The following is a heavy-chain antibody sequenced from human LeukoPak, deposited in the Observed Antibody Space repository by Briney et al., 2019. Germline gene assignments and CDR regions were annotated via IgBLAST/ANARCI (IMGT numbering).Heavy chain of an antibody. D-gene: IGHD3-3*01. Sequence: ASVKVSCKASGYTFTGYYMHWVRQAPGQGLEWMGWINPNSGGTNYAQKFQGRVTMTEDTSTDTAYMELSSLRSEDTAVYYCAIFGVREPIDYWGQGTLVTVSS. CDR1: GYTFTGYY. CDR2: INPNSGGT. J-gene: IGHJ4*02. V-gene: IGHV1-2*02. CDR3: AIFGVREPIDY.